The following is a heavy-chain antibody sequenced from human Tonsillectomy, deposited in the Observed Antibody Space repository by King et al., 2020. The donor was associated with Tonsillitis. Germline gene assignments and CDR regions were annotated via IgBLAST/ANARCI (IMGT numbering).Heavy chain of an antibody. CDR1: GGSISSYY. D-gene: IGHD3-22*01. J-gene: IGHJ5*02. CDR3: ARQRLTMIVVAPREVGWFDP. Sequence: VQLQESGPGLVKPSETLSLTCTVSGGSISSYYWSWIRQPPGKGLEWIGYIYYSGSTNYNPSLKSRVTISVDTSKNQFSLKLSSVTAADTAVYYCARQRLTMIVVAPREVGWFDPWGQGTLVTVSS. CDR2: IYYSGST. V-gene: IGHV4-59*08.